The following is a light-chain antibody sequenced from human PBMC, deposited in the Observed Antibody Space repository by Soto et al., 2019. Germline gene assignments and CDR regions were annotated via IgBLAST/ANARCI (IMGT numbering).Light chain of an antibody. CDR2: EVI. Sequence: QSALTQPPSVSGSPGQSVTLSCTGSSDDIGGHDRVSWYQQSPGTAPKLIIYEVIYRPSWVPDRFSGSKSGNTASLTISGLQTEDEAHYFCNSYSTSHTVVFGGGSKLTVL. V-gene: IGLV2-18*02. J-gene: IGLJ2*01. CDR3: NSYSTSHTVV. CDR1: SDDIGGHDR.